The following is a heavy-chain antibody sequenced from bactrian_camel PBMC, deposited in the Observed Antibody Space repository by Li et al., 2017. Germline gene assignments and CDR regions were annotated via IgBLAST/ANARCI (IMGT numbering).Heavy chain of an antibody. CDR1: GSIQRTNC. CDR2: DNGVGTT. J-gene: IGHJ6*01. CDR3: AARGPYCYTKLSVADFTY. V-gene: IGHV3S53*01. Sequence: VQLVESGGGSVQAGGSLRLSCAASGSIQRTNCMGWFRQAPGKERDWVATDNGVGTTYYGDSVKGRFAISRDNAKNTVYLQMNSLKPEDTAMYYCAARGPYCYTKLSVADFTYWGQGTQVTV. D-gene: IGHD2*01.